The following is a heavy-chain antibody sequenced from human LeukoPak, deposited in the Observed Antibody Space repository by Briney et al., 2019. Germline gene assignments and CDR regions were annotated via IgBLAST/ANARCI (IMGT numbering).Heavy chain of an antibody. J-gene: IGHJ4*02. CDR2: INPDSGGT. D-gene: IGHD1-26*01. CDR1: GYPFTGYF. V-gene: IGHV1-2*02. CDR3: ARDLRGLGDYFDY. Sequence: GASVKVSCKASGYPFTGYFIHWVRQAPGQGLEWMGWINPDSGGTSYPPKFQGRVTMTRDTSISTAYMEASGLRSDDTAVYYCARDLRGLGDYFDYWGQGTLVTVSS.